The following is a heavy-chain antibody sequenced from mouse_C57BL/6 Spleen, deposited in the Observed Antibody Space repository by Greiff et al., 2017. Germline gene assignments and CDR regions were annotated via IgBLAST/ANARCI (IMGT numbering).Heavy chain of an antibody. Sequence: EVQLVESGPGLVKPSQSLSLTCSVTGYSITSGYYWNWIRQFPGNKLEWMGYISYDGSNNYNPSLKNRISITRDTSKNQFFLKLNSVTTEDTATYYCANYYGSSYRYFDVWGTGTTVTVSS. J-gene: IGHJ1*03. V-gene: IGHV3-6*01. D-gene: IGHD1-1*01. CDR1: GYSITSGYY. CDR3: ANYYGSSYRYFDV. CDR2: ISYDGSN.